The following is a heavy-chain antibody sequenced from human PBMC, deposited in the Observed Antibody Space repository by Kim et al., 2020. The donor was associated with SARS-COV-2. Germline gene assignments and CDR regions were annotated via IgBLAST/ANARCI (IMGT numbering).Heavy chain of an antibody. Sequence: SETLSLTCTVSGGSISSSAGYYWGWIRQSPGKGLEWVGSTSYSGRTNYNSSLKSRLTISVDTSKNQFSLKLSSVTAADTAVYYCARVAGMAAVGTGGLDYWGQGTLVTVSS. J-gene: IGHJ4*02. CDR2: TSYSGRT. CDR1: GGSISSSAGYY. CDR3: ARVAGMAAVGTGGLDY. V-gene: IGHV4-39*01. D-gene: IGHD6-13*01.